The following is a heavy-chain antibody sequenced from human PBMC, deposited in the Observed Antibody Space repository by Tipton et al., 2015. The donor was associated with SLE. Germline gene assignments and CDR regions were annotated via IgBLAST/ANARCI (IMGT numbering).Heavy chain of an antibody. J-gene: IGHJ5*02. CDR3: ARTSLGFNFWTGSPFDP. CDR2: IYFTGST. D-gene: IGHD3/OR15-3a*01. CDR1: GGSISSYY. V-gene: IGHV4-59*08. Sequence: TLSLTCTVSGGSISSYYWSWIRQPPGKGLEWIGYIYFTGSTNYNPSLKSRLTISIDRSQNQFSLRLNSMTAADTAVYYCARTSLGFNFWTGSPFDPWGQGTPVTVSS.